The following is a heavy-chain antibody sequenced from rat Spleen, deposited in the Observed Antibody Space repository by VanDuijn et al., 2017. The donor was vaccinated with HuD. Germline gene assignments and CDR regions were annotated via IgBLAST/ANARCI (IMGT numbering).Heavy chain of an antibody. D-gene: IGHD1-7*01. CDR2: ITYDVSST. CDR3: ARPDYGYPFAY. V-gene: IGHV5-7*01. J-gene: IGHJ3*01. CDR1: GFTFSDYT. Sequence: EVQLVESGGGLVQPGRSLKLSCAASGFTFSDYTMAWVRQSPKKGLEWVAAITYDVSSTYYRDSVKGRFTISRDNAKSTLHLQVDSLRSDDTATYYCARPDYGYPFAYWGQGTLVTVSS.